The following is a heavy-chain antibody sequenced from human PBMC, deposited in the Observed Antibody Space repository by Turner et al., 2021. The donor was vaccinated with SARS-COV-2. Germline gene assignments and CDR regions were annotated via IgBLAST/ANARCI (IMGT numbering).Heavy chain of an antibody. CDR3: ARGPTDSSSWMGYYFDY. D-gene: IGHD6-13*01. Sequence: QVQLVESGGGVVQPGRSLRLSCAASGFTFSSYGMHWVRQAPGKGLEWVAVRWYDGSNKYYADSVKGRFTISRDNSKNTLYLQTNSLRAEDTAVYYCARGPTDSSSWMGYYFDYWGQGTLVTVSS. CDR1: GFTFSSYG. J-gene: IGHJ4*02. CDR2: RWYDGSNK. V-gene: IGHV3-33*01.